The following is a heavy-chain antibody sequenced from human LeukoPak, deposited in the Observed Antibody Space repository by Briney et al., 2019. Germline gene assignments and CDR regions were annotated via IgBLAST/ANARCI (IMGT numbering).Heavy chain of an antibody. V-gene: IGHV4-34*01. D-gene: IGHD6-6*01. CDR3: ATSIAARPSDY. Sequence: PSGTLSLTCAVYGGSFSGYYWSWIRQPPGKGLEWIGEINHSGSTNYNPSLKSRVTISVDTSKNQFSLKLSSVTAADTAVYYCATSIAARPSDYWGQGTLVTVSS. J-gene: IGHJ4*02. CDR1: GGSFSGYY. CDR2: INHSGST.